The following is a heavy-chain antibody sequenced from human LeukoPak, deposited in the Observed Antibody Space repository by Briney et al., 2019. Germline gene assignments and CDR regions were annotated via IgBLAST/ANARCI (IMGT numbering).Heavy chain of an antibody. V-gene: IGHV4-39*07. CDR1: GGSISSSSYY. D-gene: IGHD4-11*01. CDR3: ARARYSNYAASFYYYYGMDV. CDR2: IYYSGST. Sequence: SETLSLTCTVSGGSISSSSYYWGWIRQPPGKGLEWIGSIYYSGSTYYNPSLKSRVTISVDTSKNQFSLKLSSVTAADTAVYYCARARYSNYAASFYYYYGMDVWGQGTTVTVSS. J-gene: IGHJ6*02.